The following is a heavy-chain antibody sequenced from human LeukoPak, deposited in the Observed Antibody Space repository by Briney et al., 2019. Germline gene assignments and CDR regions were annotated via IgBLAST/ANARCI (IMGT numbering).Heavy chain of an antibody. Sequence: GGSLRLSCAASGFTFNNYAMTWVRQAPGKGLEWVSCISGSGGTIYSAASVKGRFTISRDNSKNMVYLQMSGLRADDTAVYYCAKRAYSGSYYAAFDIWGQGTLVTVPS. D-gene: IGHD1-26*01. V-gene: IGHV3-23*01. CDR2: ISGSGGTI. CDR1: GFTFNNYA. J-gene: IGHJ3*02. CDR3: AKRAYSGSYYAAFDI.